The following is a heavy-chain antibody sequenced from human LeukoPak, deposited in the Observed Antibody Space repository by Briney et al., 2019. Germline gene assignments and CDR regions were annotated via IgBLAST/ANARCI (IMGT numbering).Heavy chain of an antibody. Sequence: SETLSLTCTVSGGSISSYYWSWIGQPPGKGLEWIGYIYYSGSTNYNPSLKSRVTISVDTSKNQFSLKLSSVTAADTAVYYCARHYYSSREFDYWGQRTLVTVSS. CDR1: GGSISSYY. CDR2: IYYSGST. J-gene: IGHJ4*02. D-gene: IGHD6-13*01. V-gene: IGHV4-59*08. CDR3: ARHYYSSREFDY.